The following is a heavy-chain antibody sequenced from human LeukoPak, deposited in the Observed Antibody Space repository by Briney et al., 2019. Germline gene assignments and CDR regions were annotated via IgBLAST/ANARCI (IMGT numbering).Heavy chain of an antibody. D-gene: IGHD6-13*01. Sequence: PGGSLRLSCAASGFTFSDYNMNWVRQAPGKGLEWVAVISYDGSNKYYADSVKGRFTISRDNSKNTLYLQMNSLRAEDTAVYYCAKDQFGIAAAGGIDYWGQGTLVTVSS. CDR2: ISYDGSNK. CDR3: AKDQFGIAAAGGIDY. V-gene: IGHV3-30*18. CDR1: GFTFSDYN. J-gene: IGHJ4*02.